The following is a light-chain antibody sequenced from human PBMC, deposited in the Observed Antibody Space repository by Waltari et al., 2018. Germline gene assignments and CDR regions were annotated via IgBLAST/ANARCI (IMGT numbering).Light chain of an antibody. CDR3: QQANSFPFT. CDR2: AAS. V-gene: IGKV1-12*01. CDR1: EGISRW. Sequence: DIQMTQSPSSVSASVGDRVTITCRAREGISRWLAWYQQKPGQAPNLLISAASSLQSGVPSRFSGSGSGTDFTLTISSLQPEDFATYYCQQANSFPFTFGPGTKVDIK. J-gene: IGKJ3*01.